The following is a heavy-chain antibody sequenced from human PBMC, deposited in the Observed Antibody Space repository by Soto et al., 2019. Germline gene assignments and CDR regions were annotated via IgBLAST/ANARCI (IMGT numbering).Heavy chain of an antibody. CDR1: GCTFTAYY. J-gene: IGHJ4*02. CDR2: INPNGGGT. CDR3: AKAVHTMIQGVRFRVDQ. V-gene: IGHV1-2*02. Sequence: QVQLMQSGAEMKKPGASVKVSCESSGCTFTAYYIHWVRQAPGHGLEWMGWINPNGGGTKYAQKFQGRVTMTRDTSINTAYLELTRLTSDDTAVYYCAKAVHTMIQGVRFRVDQWGQGTLVTVSS. D-gene: IGHD3-10*01.